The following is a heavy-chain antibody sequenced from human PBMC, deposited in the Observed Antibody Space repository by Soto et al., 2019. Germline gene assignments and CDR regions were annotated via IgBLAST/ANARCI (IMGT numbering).Heavy chain of an antibody. CDR1: GFTFSSYS. D-gene: IGHD6-13*01. V-gene: IGHV3-48*02. J-gene: IGHJ5*02. CDR2: ISSSSSTI. Sequence: SGGSLRLSCAASGFTFSSYSMTWVRQAPGKGLEWVSYISSSSSTIYYADSVKGRFTISRDNAKNSLYLQMNSLRDEDTAVYYCARDYILSSSWDGGSNRFDPWGQGTLVTVSS. CDR3: ARDYILSSSWDGGSNRFDP.